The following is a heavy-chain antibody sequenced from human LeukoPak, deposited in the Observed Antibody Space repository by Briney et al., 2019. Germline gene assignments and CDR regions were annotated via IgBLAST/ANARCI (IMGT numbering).Heavy chain of an antibody. CDR2: IIPIFGTA. CDR3: ASLHPLDYYGMDV. V-gene: IGHV1-69*13. J-gene: IGHJ6*02. CDR1: GGTFSSYA. Sequence: SVKVSCKDSGGTFSSYAISWVRQAPGQGLEWMGGIIPIFGTANHAQKFQGRVTITADESTSTAYMELSSLRSEDTAVYYCASLHPLDYYGMDVWGQGTTVTVSS.